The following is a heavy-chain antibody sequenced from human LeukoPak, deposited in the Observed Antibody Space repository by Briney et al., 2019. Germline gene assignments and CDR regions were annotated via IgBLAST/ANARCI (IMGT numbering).Heavy chain of an antibody. CDR1: GFTFSSYG. V-gene: IGHV3-30*03. Sequence: GGSLRLSCAASGFTFSSYGMHWVRQAPGKGLEWVAVISYDGSNKYYADSVKGRFTISRDNAKNTLYLQMNSLRAEDTAVYYCARDYILTGFNAFDIWGQGTMVTVSS. D-gene: IGHD3-9*01. CDR3: ARDYILTGFNAFDI. J-gene: IGHJ3*02. CDR2: ISYDGSNK.